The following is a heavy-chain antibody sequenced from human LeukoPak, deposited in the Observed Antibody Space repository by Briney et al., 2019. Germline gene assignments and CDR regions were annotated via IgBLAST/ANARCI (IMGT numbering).Heavy chain of an antibody. V-gene: IGHV3-48*02. CDR3: AKDIQGAN. J-gene: IGHJ4*02. D-gene: IGHD5-18*01. CDR2: ISSGSGTI. CDR1: GFTFSSHS. Sequence: GGSLRLSCEVSGFTFSSHSMNWVRQAPGKGLEWVSYISSGSGTIYYADSVKGRFTIARDDAKNSLYLQMSSLRDEDTALYYCAKDIQGANWGQGTLVTVSS.